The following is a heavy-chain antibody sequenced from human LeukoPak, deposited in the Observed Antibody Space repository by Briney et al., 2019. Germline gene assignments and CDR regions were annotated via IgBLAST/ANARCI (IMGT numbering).Heavy chain of an antibody. V-gene: IGHV3-11*01. CDR2: ISSSGSTI. Sequence: GGSLRLSCAASGFTFSDYYMSWTRQAPGKGLEWVSYISSSGSTIYYADSVEGRFTISRDNAKNSLYLQMNSLRAEDTAVYYCARERYYYDSSGYIHSWGQGTLVTVSS. CDR1: GFTFSDYY. J-gene: IGHJ4*02. CDR3: ARERYYYDSSGYIHS. D-gene: IGHD3-22*01.